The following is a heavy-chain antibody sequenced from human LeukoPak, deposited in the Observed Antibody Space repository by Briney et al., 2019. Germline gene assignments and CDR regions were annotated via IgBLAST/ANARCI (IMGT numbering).Heavy chain of an antibody. CDR3: VRGNSGSYYLY. CDR1: GYTFTVHF. Sequence: ASVKVSCKTSGYTFTVHFMYWVRQATGQGLEWMGWMNPNSGNTGFVQKFQGRVILTRDTSINTAYMELSSLRSDDTAVYYCVRGNSGSYYLYWGQGTLVTVSS. V-gene: IGHV1-8*02. J-gene: IGHJ4*02. D-gene: IGHD1-26*01. CDR2: MNPNSGNT.